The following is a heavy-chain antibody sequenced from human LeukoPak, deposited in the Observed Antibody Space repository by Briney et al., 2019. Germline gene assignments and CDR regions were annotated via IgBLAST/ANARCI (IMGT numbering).Heavy chain of an antibody. CDR1: GYTFTSYG. J-gene: IGHJ1*01. V-gene: IGHV1-18*01. CDR3: ARVPLHDSSGHYYPH. Sequence: GASVKVSCKASGYTFTSYGISWVRQAPGQGLEWMGWTSAYNGNTNYAQNFQGRVTIIRDTSASTAYMELSSLRSEDTAVYYCARVPLHDSSGHYYPHWGQGTLVTVSS. CDR2: TSAYNGNT. D-gene: IGHD3-22*01.